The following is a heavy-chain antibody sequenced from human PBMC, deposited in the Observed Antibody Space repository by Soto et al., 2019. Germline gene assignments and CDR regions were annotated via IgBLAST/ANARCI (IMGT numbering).Heavy chain of an antibody. D-gene: IGHD6-13*01. Sequence: GGSLRLSCAASGFTFSSYAMHWVRQAPGKGLEWVAVISYDGSNKYYADSVKGRFTISRDNSKNTLYLQMNSLRAEDTAVYYCARDEGQQLPPPYWGQGTLVTVSS. J-gene: IGHJ4*02. CDR2: ISYDGSNK. CDR1: GFTFSSYA. CDR3: ARDEGQQLPPPY. V-gene: IGHV3-30-3*01.